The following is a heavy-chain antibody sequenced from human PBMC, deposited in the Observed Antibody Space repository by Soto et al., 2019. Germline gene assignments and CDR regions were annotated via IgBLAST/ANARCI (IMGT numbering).Heavy chain of an antibody. D-gene: IGHD6-6*01. V-gene: IGHV1-2*04. CDR1: GYTFTGYY. CDR3: ARANGIAARPGGAFDI. J-gene: IGHJ3*02. Sequence: QVQLVQSGAEVKKPGASVKVSCKASGYTFTGYYMHWVRQAPGQGLEWMGWINPNSGGTNYAQKFQGWVTMTRDTSISTAYMALSRLRSDDTAVYYCARANGIAARPGGAFDIWGQGTMVTGSS. CDR2: INPNSGGT.